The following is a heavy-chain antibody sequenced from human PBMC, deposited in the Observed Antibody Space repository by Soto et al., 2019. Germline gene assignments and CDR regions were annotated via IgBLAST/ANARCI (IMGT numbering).Heavy chain of an antibody. CDR3: ARVGALVTAQGWFDP. Sequence: ASVKVSCRASGYTFTSYGISWVRQAPGQGLEWMGWISAYNGNTNYAQKLQGRVTMTTDTSKNQFSLRLRSVTAADTAVYYCARVGALVTAQGWFDPWGQGTLVTVSS. D-gene: IGHD2-21*02. CDR2: ISAYNGNT. J-gene: IGHJ5*02. V-gene: IGHV1-18*01. CDR1: GYTFTSYG.